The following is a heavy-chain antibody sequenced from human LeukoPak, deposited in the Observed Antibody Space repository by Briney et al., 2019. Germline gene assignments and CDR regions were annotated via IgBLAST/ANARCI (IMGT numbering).Heavy chain of an antibody. V-gene: IGHV1-69*05. Sequence: SVKVSCKASGGTFSSYAISCVRQAPGQGLEWMGRIIPIFGTANYAQKFQGRVTITTDESTSTAYMELGSLRSEDTAVYYCARELSPTSFDYWGQGTLVTVSS. CDR2: IIPIFGTA. CDR3: ARELSPTSFDY. J-gene: IGHJ4*02. CDR1: GGTFSSYA. D-gene: IGHD2/OR15-2a*01.